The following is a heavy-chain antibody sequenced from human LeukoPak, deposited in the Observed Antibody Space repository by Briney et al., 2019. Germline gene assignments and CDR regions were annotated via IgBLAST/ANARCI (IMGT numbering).Heavy chain of an antibody. CDR3: ARAWDTAMVQD. D-gene: IGHD5-18*01. CDR1: GFTFSSYS. CDR2: ISSSSSYI. J-gene: IGHJ4*02. V-gene: IGHV3-21*01. Sequence: GGSLRLSCAASGFTFSSYSMNWVRQAPGKGLEWVSSISSSSSYIYYADSVKGRFTISRDNAKNSLYLQMNSLRAEDTAVYYCARAWDTAMVQDWGQGTLVTVSS.